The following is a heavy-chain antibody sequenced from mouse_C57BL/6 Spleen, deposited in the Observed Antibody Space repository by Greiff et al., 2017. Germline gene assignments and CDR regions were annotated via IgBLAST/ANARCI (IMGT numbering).Heavy chain of an antibody. J-gene: IGHJ2*01. D-gene: IGHD1-1*01. CDR3: ARVLITTVVDLFDY. CDR1: GFTFSDYY. CDR2: INYDGSST. V-gene: IGHV5-16*01. Sequence: EVQRVESEGGLVQPGSSMKLSCTASGFTFSDYYMAWVRQVPEKGLEWVANINYDGSSTYYLDSLKSRFIISRDNAKNILYLQMSSLKSEDTATYYCARVLITTVVDLFDYWGQGTTLTVSS.